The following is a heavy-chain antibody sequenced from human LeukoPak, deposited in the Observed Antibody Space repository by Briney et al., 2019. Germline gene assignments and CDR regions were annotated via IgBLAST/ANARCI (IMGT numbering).Heavy chain of an antibody. CDR1: GFTFSSYA. J-gene: IGHJ4*02. CDR2: ITDGGGRT. V-gene: IGHV3-23*01. D-gene: IGHD4-23*01. CDR3: AKDLAPSTVETPFDY. Sequence: GGSLRLSCAASGFTFSSYAMSWVRQAPGMGLEWVSVITDGGGRTYYADSVKGRFTISRDNSKNTLYLQMKSLRAEDTAVYYCAKDLAPSTVETPFDYWGQGTLVTVSS.